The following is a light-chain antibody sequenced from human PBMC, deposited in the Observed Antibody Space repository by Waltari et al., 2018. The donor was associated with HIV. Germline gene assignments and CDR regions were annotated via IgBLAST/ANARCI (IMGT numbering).Light chain of an antibody. J-gene: IGLJ3*02. CDR1: SSNIAAGYD. CDR2: SND. CDR3: QSYDSGLSATV. V-gene: IGLV1-40*01. Sequence: QSVLTQPPSVSGAPGQRVAISCTGSSSNIAAGYDVHWYQVLPGKVPKLIIFSNDTRPSEVPVRFSSSTSPPSASLAITGMQPDDEADYYCQSYDSGLSATVCGGGTRLTV.